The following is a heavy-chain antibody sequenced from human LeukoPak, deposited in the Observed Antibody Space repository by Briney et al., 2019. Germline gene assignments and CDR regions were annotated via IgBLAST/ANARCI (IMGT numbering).Heavy chain of an antibody. CDR2: IYYSGST. Sequence: SETLSLTCTVSGGSISSYYWSWIRQPPGKGLEWIGYIYYSGSTNYNPSLKSRVTISVDTSKNQFSLKLSSVTAADTAVYYCARDFRATQYCGGDCYSSYFDYWGQGTLVTVSS. J-gene: IGHJ4*02. D-gene: IGHD2-21*02. CDR3: ARDFRATQYCGGDCYSSYFDY. CDR1: GGSISSYY. V-gene: IGHV4-59*01.